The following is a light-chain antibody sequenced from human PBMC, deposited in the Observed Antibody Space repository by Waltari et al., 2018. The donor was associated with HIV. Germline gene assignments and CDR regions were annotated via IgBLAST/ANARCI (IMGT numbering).Light chain of an antibody. V-gene: IGKV3-15*01. CDR1: QSVSSN. CDR3: QQYNNWPRT. Sequence: EIVMTQSPATLSVSPGERATLSCRASQSVSSNLAWYQQKPGQTPRLFIYGASTRATGVPASFSGRGSGTEFTLTISSLQSEDFAVYYCQQYNNWPRTFGQGTKVEIK. J-gene: IGKJ1*01. CDR2: GAS.